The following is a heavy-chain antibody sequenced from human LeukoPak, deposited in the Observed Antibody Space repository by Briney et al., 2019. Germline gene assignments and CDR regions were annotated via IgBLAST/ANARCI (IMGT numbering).Heavy chain of an antibody. CDR2: ISGSGGST. Sequence: PGGSLRLSCAASGFTFSSYGMSWVRRAPGKGLEWVSAISGSGGSTYYADSVKGRFTISRDNSKNTLYLQMNSLRVEDTAVYYCAKDRGIISDYWGQGTLVTVSS. CDR1: GFTFSSYG. D-gene: IGHD3-10*01. V-gene: IGHV3-23*01. CDR3: AKDRGIISDY. J-gene: IGHJ4*02.